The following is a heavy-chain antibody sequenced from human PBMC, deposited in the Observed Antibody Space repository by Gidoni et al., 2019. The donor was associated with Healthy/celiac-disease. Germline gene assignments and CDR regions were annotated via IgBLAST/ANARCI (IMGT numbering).Heavy chain of an antibody. Sequence: QVQLQESGPGLVQPSETLSLTCAVSGYSISSGYYWGWIRQPPGKGLEWIGSIYHSGSTYYNPSLKSRVTISVDTSKNQFSLKLSSVTAADTAVYYCARGLPRRYFDYWGQGTLVTVSS. V-gene: IGHV4-38-2*01. CDR3: ARGLPRRYFDY. J-gene: IGHJ4*02. CDR2: IYHSGST. CDR1: GYSISSGYY.